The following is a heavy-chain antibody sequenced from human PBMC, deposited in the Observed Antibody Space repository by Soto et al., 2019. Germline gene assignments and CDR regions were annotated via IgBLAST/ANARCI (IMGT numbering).Heavy chain of an antibody. V-gene: IGHV4-34*01. CDR3: ARCPRIVASTRRNNRFDY. CDR2: INHSGNT. J-gene: IGHJ4*02. D-gene: IGHD5-12*01. CDR1: GGSFSGYY. Sequence: SETLSLTCAVYGGSFSGYYWSWIRQPPGKGLEWIGEINHSGNTNYNPSLKSWITISVDTSKNQLSLKLSSVTAADTAVYYWARCPRIVASTRRNNRFDYWGQGTLVTVSS.